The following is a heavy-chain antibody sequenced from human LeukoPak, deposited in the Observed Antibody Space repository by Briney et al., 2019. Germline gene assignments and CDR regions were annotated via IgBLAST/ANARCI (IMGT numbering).Heavy chain of an antibody. CDR2: FYSGAGT. J-gene: IGHJ4*02. D-gene: IGHD1-26*01. CDR1: GFTVSSNY. CDR3: ATYSGNYSLDY. Sequence: GGSLRLSCAASGFTVSSNYMSWVRQAPGKGLEWVSVFYSGAGTYYADSVKGRFTISRDNSKTTLYLQMNSLRAEDTAVYYCATYSGNYSLDYWGQGTLVTVSS. V-gene: IGHV3-66*01.